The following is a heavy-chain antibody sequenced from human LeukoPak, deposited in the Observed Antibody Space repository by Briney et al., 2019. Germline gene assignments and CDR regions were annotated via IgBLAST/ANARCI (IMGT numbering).Heavy chain of an antibody. J-gene: IGHJ4*02. CDR2: INPRDGSI. D-gene: IGHD5-24*01. V-gene: IGHV1-46*01. CDR3: STAPDGYGDYFEY. CDR1: GHSFTTSH. Sequence: GTSVKVSCKASGHSFTTSHVHWVRQAPGQGLEWMGMINPRDGSISYSQRFQGRVIMSRDTSTSTVYVELRRLRLEDTAVYYCSTAPDGYGDYFEYWGQGTLVAVSS.